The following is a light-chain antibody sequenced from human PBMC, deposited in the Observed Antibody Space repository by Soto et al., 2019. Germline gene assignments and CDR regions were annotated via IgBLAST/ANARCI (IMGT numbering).Light chain of an antibody. J-gene: IGLJ1*01. CDR2: EVS. CDR3: CLYTSHNPYV. V-gene: IGLV2-18*01. Sequence: QSVLTQPASVSGAAGQSVTISCTGTSTDFVGYNRVSWYQQPPGTAPKLMIYEVSKRPSGVPDRFSGSKSGNTASLTISGLQVADEPDYYCCLYTSHNPYVFGTGTKV. CDR1: STDFVGYNR.